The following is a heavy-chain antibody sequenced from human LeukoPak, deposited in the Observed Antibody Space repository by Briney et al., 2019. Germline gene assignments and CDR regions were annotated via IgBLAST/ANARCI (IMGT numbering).Heavy chain of an antibody. V-gene: IGHV3-20*04. D-gene: IGHD6-13*01. CDR2: INWKGDNT. Sequence: GGSLRLSCKDSGSTFADYGMSWVRQTPGKGLEWVSGINWKGDNTAYADSVKGRFTISRDNAKNSLYLQMTSLRAEDTALYYCARDLSASWYSLGSWGQGTLVTVSS. J-gene: IGHJ4*02. CDR3: ARDLSASWYSLGS. CDR1: GSTFADYG.